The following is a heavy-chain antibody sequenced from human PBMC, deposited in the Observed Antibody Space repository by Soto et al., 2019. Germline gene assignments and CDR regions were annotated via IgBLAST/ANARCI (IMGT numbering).Heavy chain of an antibody. D-gene: IGHD6-13*01. V-gene: IGHV5-51*01. J-gene: IGHJ6*02. Sequence: PGESLKISCKGSGYSFTSYWIGWVRQMPGKGLEWMGIIYPGDSDTRYSPSFQGQVTISADKSISTAYLQWSSLKASDTAMYYCARYLGMAAAGIPPGDYYYYGMDVWGQGTTVTVSS. CDR1: GYSFTSYW. CDR2: IYPGDSDT. CDR3: ARYLGMAAAGIPPGDYYYYGMDV.